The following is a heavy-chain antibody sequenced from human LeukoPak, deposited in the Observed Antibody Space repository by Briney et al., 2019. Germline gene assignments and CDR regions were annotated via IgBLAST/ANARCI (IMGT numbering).Heavy chain of an antibody. D-gene: IGHD3-22*01. Sequence: GESLKISCKGSGYSFTSYWIGWVRQMPGKGLEWMGIIYPGDSDTRYSPSFQGQVTISADKSISTAYLQWSSLKASDTAMYYCARHEHYYDSSGYWERDYYYYGMDVWGQGTTVTVSS. V-gene: IGHV5-51*01. J-gene: IGHJ6*02. CDR1: GYSFTSYW. CDR2: IYPGDSDT. CDR3: ARHEHYYDSSGYWERDYYYYGMDV.